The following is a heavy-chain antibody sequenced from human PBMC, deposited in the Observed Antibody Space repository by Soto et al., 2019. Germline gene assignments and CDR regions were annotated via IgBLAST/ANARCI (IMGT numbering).Heavy chain of an antibody. CDR1: GGSISSSNW. J-gene: IGHJ4*02. CDR2: IYHSGST. CDR3: ARLQDSSGYATDSFDY. D-gene: IGHD5-12*01. V-gene: IGHV4-4*02. Sequence: SETLSLTCAVSGGSISSSNWWSWVRQPPGKGLEWIGEIYHSGSTNYNPSLKSRVTISVDTSNNQFSLKLSSVTAADTAVYYCARLQDSSGYATDSFDYWGQGTLVTVSS.